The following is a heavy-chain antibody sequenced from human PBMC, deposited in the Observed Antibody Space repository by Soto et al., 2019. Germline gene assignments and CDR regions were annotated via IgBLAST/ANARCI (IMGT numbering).Heavy chain of an antibody. Sequence: SETLSLTCTVSGGSISSYYWSWIRQPPGKGLEWIGYIYYSGSTNYNPSLKSRVTISVDTSKNQFSLKLSSVTAADTAVYYCARQDVVVPAAIGYWGQGTLVTVS. V-gene: IGHV4-59*08. CDR3: ARQDVVVPAAIGY. D-gene: IGHD2-2*02. CDR2: IYYSGST. CDR1: GGSISSYY. J-gene: IGHJ4*02.